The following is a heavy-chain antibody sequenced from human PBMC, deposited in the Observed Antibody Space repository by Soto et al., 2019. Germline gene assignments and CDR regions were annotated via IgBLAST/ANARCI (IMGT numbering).Heavy chain of an antibody. V-gene: IGHV3-30*18. CDR2: ISYGGGNT. CDR3: AKDGTHCSDGSCYGMDV. Sequence: TGGSLRLSCAASGFTFSSHGMHWVRQAPGKGLEWVALISYGGGNTYYTDSVEGRFTISRDNSKNTLYLQMNSLKAEDTAVYYCAKDGTHCSDGSCYGMDVWGQGTTVTV. D-gene: IGHD2-15*01. J-gene: IGHJ6*02. CDR1: GFTFSSHG.